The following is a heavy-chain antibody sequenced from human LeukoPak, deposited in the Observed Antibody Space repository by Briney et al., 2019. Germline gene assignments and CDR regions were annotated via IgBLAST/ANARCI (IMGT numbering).Heavy chain of an antibody. CDR3: ARLNSVYFDY. D-gene: IGHD2-21*01. Sequence: PSGTLSLTCVVSGDSISTNHWWSWVRQPPGKGLEWIGEVYHSGSTNYNPSLKSRVTISVDKSKNLFSLRLTSVTAADTAVYYCARLNSVYFDYWGQGTLVTVSS. V-gene: IGHV4-4*02. CDR1: GDSISTNHW. J-gene: IGHJ4*02. CDR2: VYHSGST.